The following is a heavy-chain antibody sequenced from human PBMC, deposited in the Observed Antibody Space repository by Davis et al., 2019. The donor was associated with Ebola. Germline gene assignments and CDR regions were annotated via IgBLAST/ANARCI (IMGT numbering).Heavy chain of an antibody. CDR1: GFTFSSYW. V-gene: IGHV3-7*03. J-gene: IGHJ5*02. CDR3: ARVMGVVVVPAAFDP. Sequence: GESLKISCAASGFTFSSYWMGWVRQAPGKGLEWVANIKQDGSEKYYVDSVKGRFTISRDNAKNSLYLQMNSLRAEDTAVYYCARVMGVVVVPAAFDPWGQGTLVTVSS. CDR2: IKQDGSEK. D-gene: IGHD2-2*01.